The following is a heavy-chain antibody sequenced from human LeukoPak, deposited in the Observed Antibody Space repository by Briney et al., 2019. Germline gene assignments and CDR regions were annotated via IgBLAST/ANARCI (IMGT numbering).Heavy chain of an antibody. CDR1: GFTFSSFG. V-gene: IGHV3-30*16. Sequence: PGGSLRLSCAASGFTFSSFGLHWVRQAPGKGLEWVALISYDGGHKDFADSVKGRFTISRGNSQNTLYLQMNSLRAEDTAVYYCSRERTGDYFDYWGQGTLVTVSS. CDR2: ISYDGGHK. J-gene: IGHJ4*02. CDR3: SRERTGDYFDY.